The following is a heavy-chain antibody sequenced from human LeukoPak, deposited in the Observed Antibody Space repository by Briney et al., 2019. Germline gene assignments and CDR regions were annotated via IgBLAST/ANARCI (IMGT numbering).Heavy chain of an antibody. Sequence: SETLSLTCTVSGDFLNSYYWSWIRQPPGEGLQWIGYIFYSGSSNYNASLRSRVAISVDTSKNQFSLKLTSVTAADTAVYYCAGRAARFFDYWGQGILVTVSS. CDR3: AGRAARFFDY. CDR2: IFYSGSS. D-gene: IGHD6-25*01. V-gene: IGHV4-59*01. CDR1: GDFLNSYY. J-gene: IGHJ4*02.